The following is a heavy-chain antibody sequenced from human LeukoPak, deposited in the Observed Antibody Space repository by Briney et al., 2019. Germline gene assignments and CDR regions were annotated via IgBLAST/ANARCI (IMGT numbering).Heavy chain of an antibody. J-gene: IGHJ4*02. CDR1: GFTFSNYA. CDR3: TRTRGCSSTNCYADY. CDR2: ISGSGDST. D-gene: IGHD2-2*01. V-gene: IGHV3-23*01. Sequence: GGSLRLSCEASGFTFSNYAMTWVRQAPGKGLEWVSGISGSGDSTYYADSVKGRFTISRDNSKNTLYLQMNSLRAEDTAVYSCTRTRGCSSTNCYADYWGQGTLVTVSS.